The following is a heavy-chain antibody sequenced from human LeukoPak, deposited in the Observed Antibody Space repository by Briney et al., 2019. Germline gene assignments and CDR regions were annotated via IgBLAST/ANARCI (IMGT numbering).Heavy chain of an antibody. V-gene: IGHV3-7*01. CDR1: GFTFSSYW. CDR3: ARGARSSGWYGGY. D-gene: IGHD6-19*01. CDR2: IKQDGSEK. Sequence: QAGGSLRLSCAASGFTFSSYWMSWVRQAPGKGLEWVANIKQDGSEKYYVDSVKGRFTISRDNAKNSLYLQMNSLRAEDTAVYYCARGARSSGWYGGYWGQGTLVTVSS. J-gene: IGHJ4*02.